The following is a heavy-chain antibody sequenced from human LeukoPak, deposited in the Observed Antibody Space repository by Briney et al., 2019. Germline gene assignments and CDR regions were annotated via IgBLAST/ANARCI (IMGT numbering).Heavy chain of an antibody. D-gene: IGHD1-26*01. J-gene: IGHJ5*02. V-gene: IGHV4-39*07. CDR1: GGSISSSSYY. CDR2: IYYSGST. Sequence: PSETLSLTCTVSGGSISSSSYYWGWIRQPPGKGLKWIGSIYYSGSTYYNPSLKSRVTISVDTSKNQFSLKLSSVTAADTAVYYCARARSYLNWFDPWGQGTPVTVSS. CDR3: ARARSYLNWFDP.